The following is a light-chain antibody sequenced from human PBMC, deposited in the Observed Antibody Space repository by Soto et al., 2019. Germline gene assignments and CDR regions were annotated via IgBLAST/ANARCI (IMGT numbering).Light chain of an antibody. V-gene: IGKV2-30*01. CDR3: MQGIHWHPT. J-gene: IGKJ5*01. CDR1: QGLVYSDGNTY. Sequence: DVVLTQSPLSLPVTLGQQGSIFCRSSQGLVYSDGNTYLNWFHQRPGQSQRRLIYKVYNRDSGVKDRFSGSGSGTDFTLKIRRVEAEDVGVYYCMQGIHWHPTFGQVTRLELK. CDR2: KVY.